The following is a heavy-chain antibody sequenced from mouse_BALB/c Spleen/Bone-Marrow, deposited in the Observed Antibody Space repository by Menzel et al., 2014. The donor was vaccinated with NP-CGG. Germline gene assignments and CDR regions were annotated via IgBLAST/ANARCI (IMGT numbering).Heavy chain of an antibody. V-gene: IGHV5-6-5*01. J-gene: IGHJ2*01. CDR1: GFTFSSYA. Sequence: EVMLVESGGGLVKPGGSPKLSCAASGFTFSSYAMSWVRQTPEKRLEWVASISSGGSTYYPDSVKGRFTISRDNARNILYLQMSSLRSEDTAMYYCARDDYDDQYYFDYWGQGTTLTVSS. CDR3: ARDDYDDQYYFDY. D-gene: IGHD2-4*01. CDR2: ISSGGST.